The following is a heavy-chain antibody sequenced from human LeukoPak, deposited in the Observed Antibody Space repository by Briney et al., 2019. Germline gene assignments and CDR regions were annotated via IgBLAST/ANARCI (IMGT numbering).Heavy chain of an antibody. CDR2: IKQDGSEK. CDR1: GFTFSSYW. CDR3: ASDRDYYDSSGYLFDY. Sequence: PGGSLRLSCAASGFTFSSYWMSWVRQAPGKELEWVANIKQDGSEKYYVDSVKGRFTISRDNAKNSLYLQMNSLRAEDTAVYYCASDRDYYDSSGYLFDYWGQGTLVTVSS. J-gene: IGHJ4*02. V-gene: IGHV3-7*01. D-gene: IGHD3-22*01.